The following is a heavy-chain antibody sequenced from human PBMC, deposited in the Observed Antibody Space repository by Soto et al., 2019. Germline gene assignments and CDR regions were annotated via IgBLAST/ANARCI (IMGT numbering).Heavy chain of an antibody. J-gene: IGHJ4*02. D-gene: IGHD4-17*01. CDR3: TKGLLNYGGPEGL. V-gene: IGHV3-23*01. CDR2: MIGSGGDT. CDR1: GFTFGNYA. Sequence: PVGSLRLSCAVSGFTFGNYAMRWVRQAPGKGLEWVSSMIGSGGDTYYADSVMGRFTVSRDNSKNTLYLQMNSLRAEDTALYYCTKGLLNYGGPEGLWGQGTLVTVSS.